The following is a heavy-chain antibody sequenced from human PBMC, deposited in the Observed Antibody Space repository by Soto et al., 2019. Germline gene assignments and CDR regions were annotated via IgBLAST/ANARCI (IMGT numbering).Heavy chain of an antibody. J-gene: IGHJ4*02. Sequence: QVQLVQSGAEEKKPGASVKVSCKASGYTFTSYAMHWVRQAPGQRLEWMGWINAGNGNTKYSQKFQGRVTITRDTSASTADMELSRLRSADTAVYYCARAWVVVTAPDYWGQGTLVTVSS. CDR1: GYTFTSYA. CDR3: ARAWVVVTAPDY. V-gene: IGHV1-3*05. CDR2: INAGNGNT. D-gene: IGHD2-21*02.